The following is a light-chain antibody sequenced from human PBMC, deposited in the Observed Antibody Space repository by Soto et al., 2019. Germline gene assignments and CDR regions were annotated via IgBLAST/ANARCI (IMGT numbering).Light chain of an antibody. CDR3: TQATHFPQT. V-gene: IGKV2-24*01. CDR1: QSLVHSDGNTY. CDR2: QAF. Sequence: DVVLTQTPLSSPVTLGQPASISCRSSQSLVHSDGNTYLSWLHQRPGQPPRLLIYQAFKRFSGVPDKFSGSGAGTDFTLKISRVEAEDVGVYYCTQATHFPQTFGQGTKVEIK. J-gene: IGKJ1*01.